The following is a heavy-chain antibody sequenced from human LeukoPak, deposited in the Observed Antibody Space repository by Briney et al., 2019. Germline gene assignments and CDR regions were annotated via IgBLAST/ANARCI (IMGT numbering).Heavy chain of an antibody. CDR3: ARDRSSGRGGGAFDI. CDR1: GGSFSGYY. V-gene: IGHV4-34*01. Sequence: SETLSLTCAVYGGSFSGYYWSWIRQPPGKGLEWIGEINHSGSTNYNPSLKSRVTISVDTSKNQFSLKLSSVTAADTAVYYCARDRSSGRGGGAFDIWGQGTMVTVSS. CDR2: INHSGST. J-gene: IGHJ3*02. D-gene: IGHD1-26*01.